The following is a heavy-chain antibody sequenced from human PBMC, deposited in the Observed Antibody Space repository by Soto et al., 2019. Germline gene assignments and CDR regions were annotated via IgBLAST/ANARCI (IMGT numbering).Heavy chain of an antibody. J-gene: IGHJ4*02. Sequence: GGSLRLSCAASGFTFSSYSMNWVRQAPGKGLEWVSYISSSSSTIYYADSVKGRFTISRDNAKNSLYLQMNSLRDEDTAVYYCARDRDYYDSSGYSEYWGQGTLVTV. V-gene: IGHV3-48*02. CDR1: GFTFSSYS. CDR2: ISSSSSTI. D-gene: IGHD3-22*01. CDR3: ARDRDYYDSSGYSEY.